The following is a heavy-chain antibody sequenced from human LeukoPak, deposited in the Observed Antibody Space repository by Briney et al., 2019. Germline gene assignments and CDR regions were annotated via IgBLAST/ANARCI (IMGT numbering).Heavy chain of an antibody. D-gene: IGHD7-27*01. Sequence: GGSLRLSCAASGFTFSDYWMTWVRQAPGKGPEWVANINKDGSEEHYVDSVKGRFTVSRDNAQNSLFLQMNSLRVEDTAVYYCATYKNWVAGDVWGQGTMVSVSS. CDR2: INKDGSEE. CDR3: ATYKNWVAGDV. CDR1: GFTFSDYW. V-gene: IGHV3-7*01. J-gene: IGHJ6*02.